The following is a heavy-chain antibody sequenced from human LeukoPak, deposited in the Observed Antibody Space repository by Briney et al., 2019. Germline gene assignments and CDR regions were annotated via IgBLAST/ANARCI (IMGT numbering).Heavy chain of an antibody. J-gene: IGHJ3*02. CDR2: ISWNSGSI. V-gene: IGHV3-9*03. CDR3: AKGAVAGSDAFDI. Sequence: GGSLRLSCAASGFTFDDYAMHWVRQAPGKGLEWVSSISWNSGSIGYVDSVKGRFTISRDNAKNSLLLQMNSLRVEDMALYYCAKGAVAGSDAFDIWGQGTMVTVSS. D-gene: IGHD6-19*01. CDR1: GFTFDDYA.